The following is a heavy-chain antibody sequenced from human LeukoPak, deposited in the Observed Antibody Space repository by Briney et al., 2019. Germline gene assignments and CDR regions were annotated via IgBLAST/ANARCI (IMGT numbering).Heavy chain of an antibody. J-gene: IGHJ3*01. V-gene: IGHV3-23*01. CDR3: ARDIEFST. D-gene: IGHD3-3*02. CDR1: GFIFSDSA. CDR2: INFSGGNT. Sequence: GGSLRLSCAASGFIFSDSAMNWVRQAPGKGLEWLSLINFSGGNTYYADSMKGRFTISRDNSKDTLYLQMNSLRAEDTAIYYCARDIEFSTWGLGTMVTVSS.